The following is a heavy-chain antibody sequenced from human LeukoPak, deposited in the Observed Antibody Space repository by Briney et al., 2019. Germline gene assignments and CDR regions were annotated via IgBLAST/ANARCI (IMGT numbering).Heavy chain of an antibody. V-gene: IGHV5-51*01. J-gene: IGHJ4*02. CDR2: IYPGDSDT. CDR3: VRGNQKYGDYVRD. Sequence: ESLKISCKASGYTFNNNYITWVRQMSGKGLEWMGIIYPGDSDTRYSPSFQGHVTISADESISTAYLQWSSVTATDSAMYYCVRGNQKYGDYVRDWGQGTLVTISS. CDR1: GYTFNNNY. D-gene: IGHD4-17*01.